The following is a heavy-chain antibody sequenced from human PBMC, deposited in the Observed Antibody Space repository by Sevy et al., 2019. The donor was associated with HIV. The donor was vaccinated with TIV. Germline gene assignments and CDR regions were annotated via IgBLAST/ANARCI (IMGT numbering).Heavy chain of an antibody. V-gene: IGHV3-7*03. Sequence: GGSLRLSCAASGFTFSSYWMSWVRQAPGKGLEWVANIKQDGSEKYYGDSVKGRFTISRNNAKNSLYLQMNSLRAEDTAVYYCAREDLAAGTIDWGQGTLVTVSS. CDR3: AREDLAAGTID. CDR2: IKQDGSEK. J-gene: IGHJ4*02. D-gene: IGHD6-13*01. CDR1: GFTFSSYW.